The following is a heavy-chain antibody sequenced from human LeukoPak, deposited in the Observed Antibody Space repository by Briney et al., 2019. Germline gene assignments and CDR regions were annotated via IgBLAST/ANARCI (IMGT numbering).Heavy chain of an antibody. Sequence: ASVKVSCKASGYTFTSYGISWVRQAPGQGLEWMGWISDYNGNTNYAQKLQGRVTMTTDTSTSTAYMELRSLRSDDTAVYYCARGPNPLTYYYDSSGYYEYYFDYWGQGTLVTVSS. D-gene: IGHD3-22*01. CDR3: ARGPNPLTYYYDSSGYYEYYFDY. CDR1: GYTFTSYG. J-gene: IGHJ4*02. CDR2: ISDYNGNT. V-gene: IGHV1-18*01.